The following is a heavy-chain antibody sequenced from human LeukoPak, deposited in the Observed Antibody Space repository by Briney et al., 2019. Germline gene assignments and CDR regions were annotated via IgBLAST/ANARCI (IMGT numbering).Heavy chain of an antibody. CDR2: INHSGNT. D-gene: IGHD3-9*01. Sequence: SETLSLTCAVYGGSFSGYYWSWIRQPPGKGLEWIGEINHSGNTNYNPSLKSRVTISVDTSKNQFTLKLSSETAADSAVYYCARATIEGDAFDIWGQGTMVTVSS. CDR1: GGSFSGYY. J-gene: IGHJ3*02. V-gene: IGHV4-34*01. CDR3: ARATIEGDAFDI.